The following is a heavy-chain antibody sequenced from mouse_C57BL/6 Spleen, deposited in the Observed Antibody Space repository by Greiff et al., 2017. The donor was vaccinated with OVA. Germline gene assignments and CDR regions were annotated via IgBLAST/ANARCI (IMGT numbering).Heavy chain of an antibody. V-gene: IGHV1-26*01. D-gene: IGHD2-1*01. CDR2: INPNNGGT. J-gene: IGHJ2*01. CDR3: ARDYGNFDY. Sequence: EVQLQQSGPELVKPGASVKISCKASGYTFTDYYMNWVKQSHGKSLEWIGDINPNNGGTSYNQKFKGKATLTVDKSSSTAYMELRSLTSEDTAVYYCARDYGNFDYWGQGTTLTVSS. CDR1: GYTFTDYY.